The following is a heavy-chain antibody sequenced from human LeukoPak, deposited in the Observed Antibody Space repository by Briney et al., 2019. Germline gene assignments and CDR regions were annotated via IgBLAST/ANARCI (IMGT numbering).Heavy chain of an antibody. V-gene: IGHV3-23*01. CDR3: AKTNSGTAHYYYYGMDV. Sequence: GGSLRLSCAASGFTFSSYGMHWARPAPGKGLEWVSAISGSGGSTYYADSVKGRFTISRDNSKNTLYLQMNSLRAEDTAVYYCAKTNSGTAHYYYYGMDVWGQGTTVTVSS. J-gene: IGHJ6*02. D-gene: IGHD6-13*01. CDR2: ISGSGGST. CDR1: GFTFSSYG.